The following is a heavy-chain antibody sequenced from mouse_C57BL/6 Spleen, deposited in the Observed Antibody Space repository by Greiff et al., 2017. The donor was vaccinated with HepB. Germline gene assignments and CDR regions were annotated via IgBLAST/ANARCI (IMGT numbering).Heavy chain of an antibody. D-gene: IGHD2-4*01. J-gene: IGHJ3*01. CDR3: ARTGDYDDWFAY. Sequence: QVQLKESGPGLVQPSQSLSITCTVSGFSLTSYGVHWVRQSPGKGLEWLGVIWSGGSTDYNAAFISRLSISKDNSKSQVFFKMNSPQADDTAIYYCARTGDYDDWFAYWGQGTLVTVSA. V-gene: IGHV2-2*01. CDR2: IWSGGST. CDR1: GFSLTSYG.